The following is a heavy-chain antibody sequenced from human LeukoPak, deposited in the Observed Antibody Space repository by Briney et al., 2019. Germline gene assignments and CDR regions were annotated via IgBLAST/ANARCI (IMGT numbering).Heavy chain of an antibody. CDR3: ARDQEGFDY. CDR1: GYTFTSNY. CDR2: IYPRDGST. Sequence: ASVKVSCKASGYTFTSNYIHWVRQAPGQGLEWMGMIYPRDGSTSYAQKFQGRVAVTRDTSTSTVHMKLSGLRSEDTAVYYCARDQEGFDYWGQGTLVTVSS. V-gene: IGHV1-46*01. J-gene: IGHJ4*02.